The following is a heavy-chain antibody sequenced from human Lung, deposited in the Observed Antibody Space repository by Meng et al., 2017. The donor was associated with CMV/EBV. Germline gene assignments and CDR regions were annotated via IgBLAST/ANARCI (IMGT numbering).Heavy chain of an antibody. Sequence: GTFRTYAISWVRQAPGQGLEWVGGIISIFGTATSAPRFQGRLTITTDESTSTAYMELSSLRSDDTAVFYCAIPRVGYCSASSCPPAYWGQGTLVTVSS. CDR2: IISIFGTA. J-gene: IGHJ4*02. D-gene: IGHD2-2*01. CDR1: GTFRTYA. CDR3: AIPRVGYCSASSCPPAY. V-gene: IGHV1-69*05.